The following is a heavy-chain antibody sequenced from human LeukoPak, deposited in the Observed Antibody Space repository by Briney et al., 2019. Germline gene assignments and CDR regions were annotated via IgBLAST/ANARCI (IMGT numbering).Heavy chain of an antibody. CDR3: AIARGSVYGMDV. CDR2: ISGSGGST. V-gene: IGHV3-23*01. Sequence: GGSLRLSCAASGFTFSSYAMSWVRQAPGKGLEWVSAISGSGGSTYSADSVKGRFTISRDNSKNTLYLQMNSLRAEDTAVYYCAIARGSVYGMDVWGQGTTVTVSS. CDR1: GFTFSSYA. D-gene: IGHD3-16*01. J-gene: IGHJ6*02.